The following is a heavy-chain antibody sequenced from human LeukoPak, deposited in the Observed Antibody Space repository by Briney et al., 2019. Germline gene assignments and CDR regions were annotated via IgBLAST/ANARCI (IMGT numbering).Heavy chain of an antibody. CDR3: AREGFCSGTNCPAVY. CDR1: GYTFNFYY. V-gene: IGHV1-46*02. J-gene: IGHJ4*02. Sequence: ASVKVSCKASGYTFNFYYVHWVRQAPGQGLEWMGIINPNSGGTTYAQKFQGRVTLTGDTSASTVFMELSSLTSEDTAVYYCAREGFCSGTNCPAVYCGQGTLVTVSS. D-gene: IGHD2-2*01. CDR2: INPNSGGT.